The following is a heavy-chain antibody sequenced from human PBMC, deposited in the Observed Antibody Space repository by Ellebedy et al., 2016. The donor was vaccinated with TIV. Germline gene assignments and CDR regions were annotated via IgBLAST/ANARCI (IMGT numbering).Heavy chain of an antibody. V-gene: IGHV3-9*01. CDR2: INWNSGSI. CDR1: RFTFDDYA. CDR3: AKGLGAVVGTGFDF. J-gene: IGHJ4*02. D-gene: IGHD6-19*01. Sequence: SLKISCAASRFTFDDYAMHWVRQGPGKGLEWVSGINWNSGSIVYADSVKGRFTISRDNAKNSLNLHMNSLRPEDTAFYYCAKGLGAVVGTGFDFWGQGILVTVSS.